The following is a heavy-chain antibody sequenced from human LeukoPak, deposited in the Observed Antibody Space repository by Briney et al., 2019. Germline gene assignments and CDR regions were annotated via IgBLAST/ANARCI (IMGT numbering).Heavy chain of an antibody. CDR1: GYTFTGYY. CDR3: ARDGVGYYDSSGYYYFQH. V-gene: IGHV1-2*02. D-gene: IGHD3-22*01. CDR2: INPNSGGT. J-gene: IGHJ1*01. Sequence: GASVKVSCKASGYTFTGYYMHWVRQAPGQGLESLGWINPNSGGTNYAPTSPGRVTMTRDTSISTAYMELSRLRSDDTAVYYCARDGVGYYDSSGYYYFQHWGQGTLVTVSS.